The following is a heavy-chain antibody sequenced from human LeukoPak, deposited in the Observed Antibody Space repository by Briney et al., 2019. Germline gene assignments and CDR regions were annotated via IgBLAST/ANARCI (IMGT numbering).Heavy chain of an antibody. V-gene: IGHV4-34*01. D-gene: IGHD2-21*01. CDR2: INHNGST. J-gene: IGHJ4*02. CDR1: GGSFSGYY. CDR3: TRGVWWPRY. Sequence: NPSETLSLTCAVYGGSFSGYYCSWIRQLPGKGPEWIGEINHNGSTNYNPSLKSRVTISLDTSKNLFSLNLNSVTAADTAVYYCTRGVWWPRYWGQGTLVTVSS.